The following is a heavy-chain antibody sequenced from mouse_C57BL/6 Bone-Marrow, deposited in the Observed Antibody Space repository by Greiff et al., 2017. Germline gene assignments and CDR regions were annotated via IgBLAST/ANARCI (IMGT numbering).Heavy chain of an antibody. V-gene: IGHV3-6*01. CDR2: ISYDGSN. CDR1: GYSITSGYY. J-gene: IGHJ3*01. D-gene: IGHD2-10*02. Sequence: EVQLVESGPGLVKPSQSLSLTCSVTGYSITSGYYWNWIRQFPGNKLEWMGYISYDGSNNYNPSLKNRISITSDTSKNQFFLKLNSVTTEDTATYYCARAYGNYVWFAYWGQGTLVTVSA. CDR3: ARAYGNYVWFAY.